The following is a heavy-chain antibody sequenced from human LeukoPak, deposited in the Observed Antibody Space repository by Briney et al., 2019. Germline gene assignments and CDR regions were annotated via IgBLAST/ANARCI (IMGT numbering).Heavy chain of an antibody. CDR2: IYTSGST. CDR3: ARLLSISYFDY. CDR1: GGSFTSYY. V-gene: IGHV4-4*09. D-gene: IGHD6-6*01. Sequence: SETLSLTCTVSGGSFTSYYWSWIRQPPGKGLEWIGYIYTSGSTNYNPSLKSRVTISVDTSKNQFSLKLSSVIAADTAVYYCARLLSISYFDYWGQGTLVTVSS. J-gene: IGHJ4*02.